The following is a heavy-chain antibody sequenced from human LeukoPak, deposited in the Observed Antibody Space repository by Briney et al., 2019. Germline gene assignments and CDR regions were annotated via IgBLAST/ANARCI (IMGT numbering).Heavy chain of an antibody. J-gene: IGHJ1*01. D-gene: IGHD6-19*01. CDR1: GVSLSSDY. Sequence: SETLSLTCTVSGVSLSSDYWSWIRQPPGKGLEWIGSIYYSGSTNYNPSLKSRVTISVDTSKNQFSLKLSSVTAADTAVYYCARGGWYPESFQHWGQGALVTVSS. CDR3: ARGGWYPESFQH. V-gene: IGHV4-59*08. CDR2: IYYSGST.